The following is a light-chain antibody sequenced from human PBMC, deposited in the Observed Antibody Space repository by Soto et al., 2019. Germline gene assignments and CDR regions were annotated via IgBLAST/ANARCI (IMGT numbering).Light chain of an antibody. CDR1: QSISSNY. CDR3: QQYGSSPTT. J-gene: IGKJ4*01. V-gene: IGKV3-20*01. Sequence: EIVLTQSPGTLSLSPGERATLSCRSSQSISSNYLAWYQHKPGQAPRLLIYDASSKATGTPDRFSGSGSGTDFTLTISRLEPEDFAVYYCQQYGSSPTTFGGGTKVDIK. CDR2: DAS.